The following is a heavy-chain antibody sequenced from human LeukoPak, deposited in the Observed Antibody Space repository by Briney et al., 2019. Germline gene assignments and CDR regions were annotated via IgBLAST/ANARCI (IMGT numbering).Heavy chain of an antibody. J-gene: IGHJ4*02. Sequence: ASVKVSCKASGGTFISYAISWVRQAPGQGLEWMGGIIPIFGTANYAQKFQGRVTITADESTSTAYMELSSLRSEGTAVYYCARDGTIAAAGAHFDYWGQGTLVTVSS. D-gene: IGHD6-13*01. CDR1: GGTFISYA. V-gene: IGHV1-69*01. CDR3: ARDGTIAAAGAHFDY. CDR2: IIPIFGTA.